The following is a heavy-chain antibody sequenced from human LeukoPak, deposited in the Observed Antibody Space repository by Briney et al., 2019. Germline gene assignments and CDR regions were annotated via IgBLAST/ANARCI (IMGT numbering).Heavy chain of an antibody. CDR2: ISGSGGST. V-gene: IGHV3-23*01. J-gene: IGHJ4*02. CDR1: GFTFSSYA. D-gene: IGHD3-10*01. Sequence: GGSLRLPCAASGFTFSSYAMSWVRQAPGKGLEWVSAISGSGGSTYYADSVKGRLTISRDNSKNTLYLQMNSLRAEDTAVYYCAKDGYYGSGSYPGYWGQGTLVTVSS. CDR3: AKDGYYGSGSYPGY.